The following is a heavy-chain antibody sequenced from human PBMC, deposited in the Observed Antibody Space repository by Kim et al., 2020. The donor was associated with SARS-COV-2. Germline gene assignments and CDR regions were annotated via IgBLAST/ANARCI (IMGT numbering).Heavy chain of an antibody. CDR2: ISYDGSNK. Sequence: GGSLRLSCAASGFTFSSYAMHWVRQAPGKGLEWVAVISYDGSNKYYADSVKGRFTISRDNSKNTLYLQMNSLRAEDTAVYYCARAQATFLEWLSGGPLDYWGQGTLVTVSS. D-gene: IGHD3-3*01. V-gene: IGHV3-30-3*01. CDR1: GFTFSSYA. J-gene: IGHJ4*02. CDR3: ARAQATFLEWLSGGPLDY.